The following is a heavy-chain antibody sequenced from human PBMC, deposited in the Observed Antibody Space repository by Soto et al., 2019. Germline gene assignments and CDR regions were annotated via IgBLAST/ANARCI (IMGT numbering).Heavy chain of an antibody. CDR3: ATKGKPSITPFGVVTPNDAFDI. D-gene: IGHD3-3*01. CDR2: FDPEDGET. Sequence: XSVKVTNNVSGYSLTELSMHWVRQAPGKGLEWMGGFDPEDGETIYAQKFQGRVTMTEDTSTDTAYMELSSLRSEDTAVYYCATKGKPSITPFGVVTPNDAFDICGQRTMVTVPS. J-gene: IGHJ3*02. V-gene: IGHV1-24*01. CDR1: GYSLTELS.